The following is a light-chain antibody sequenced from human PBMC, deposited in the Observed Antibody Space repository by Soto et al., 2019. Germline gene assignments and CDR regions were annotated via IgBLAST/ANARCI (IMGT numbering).Light chain of an antibody. V-gene: IGKV1-39*02. J-gene: IGKJ5*01. CDR3: QQYTGPPTT. CDR2: AAS. CDR1: QSISSY. Sequence: GDRVTITCRASQSISSYLNWYQQKPGKAPKLLIYAASSLQSGVPSRFSGSGSGTDFTLTITRLEPEDSAVYFCQQYTGPPTTFGQGTRLEI.